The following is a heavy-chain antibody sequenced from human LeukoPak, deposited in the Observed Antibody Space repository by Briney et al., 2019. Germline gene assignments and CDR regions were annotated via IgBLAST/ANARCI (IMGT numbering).Heavy chain of an antibody. CDR1: DGSISSYY. J-gene: IGHJ4*02. CDR2: NYYSGST. Sequence: SETLSLTCTVSDGSISSYYWSWIRQPPGKGLEWIGYNYYSGSTNYNPSLKSRVTISVDRSKNQFSLKLSSVSAADTAVYYCAWYSSGWYPDYWGQGTLVTVSS. V-gene: IGHV4-59*01. CDR3: AWYSSGWYPDY. D-gene: IGHD6-19*01.